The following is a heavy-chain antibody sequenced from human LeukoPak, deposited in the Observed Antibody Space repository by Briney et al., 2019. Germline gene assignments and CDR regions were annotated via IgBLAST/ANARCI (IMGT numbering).Heavy chain of an antibody. V-gene: IGHV4-4*07. CDR1: GGSISIYY. CDR3: ARDGGGTGRPFDY. D-gene: IGHD3-16*01. J-gene: IGHJ4*02. Sequence: PSETLSLTCTVSGGSISIYYWSWIRQPAGKGLEWIGRIYTSGNTNHNPSLKSRVTMSVDTSKNHLSLNLSSVTAADTAVYYCARDGGGTGRPFDYWGQGTLVTVSS. CDR2: IYTSGNT.